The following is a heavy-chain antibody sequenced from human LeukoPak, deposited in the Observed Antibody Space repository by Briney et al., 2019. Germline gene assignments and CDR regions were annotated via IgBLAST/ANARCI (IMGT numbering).Heavy chain of an antibody. J-gene: IGHJ4*02. Sequence: GESLKISCQGSGYSFTTYWIAWVRQMPGKGLEWMGIIYPGDSDTKYSPSFQGQVTTSADKSISTAYLQWTSLKASDTAMYYCARHLSDITSSPNYWGPGTLVTVSS. V-gene: IGHV5-51*01. CDR1: GYSFTTYW. CDR3: ARHLSDITSSPNY. D-gene: IGHD2-2*01. CDR2: IYPGDSDT.